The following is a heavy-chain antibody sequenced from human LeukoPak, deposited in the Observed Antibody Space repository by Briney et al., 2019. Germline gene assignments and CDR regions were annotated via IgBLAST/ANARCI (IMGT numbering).Heavy chain of an antibody. CDR2: IIPIFGTA. CDR3: ARGRNIVVVPAATPPYFDY. D-gene: IGHD2-2*01. V-gene: IGHV1-69*13. CDR1: GGTFSSYA. J-gene: IGHJ4*02. Sequence: GASVKVSCKASGGTFSSYAISWVRQAPGQGLEWMGGIIPIFGTANYAQKFQGRVTITGDESTSTAYMELSSLRSEDTAVYYCARGRNIVVVPAATPPYFDYWGQGTLVTVSS.